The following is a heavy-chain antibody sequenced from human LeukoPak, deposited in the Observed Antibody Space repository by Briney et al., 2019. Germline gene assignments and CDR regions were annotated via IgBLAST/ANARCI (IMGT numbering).Heavy chain of an antibody. J-gene: IGHJ4*02. CDR3: ATRGLQNSSPHIDY. D-gene: IGHD6-6*01. CDR2: LYYIGST. CDR1: GGSISSSSYY. Sequence: KTSETQSLSCTVSGGSISSSSYYWVWIRQPPGKGLEWIGSLYYIGSTYYSPSLKSRVTISVDTSRNHFSLKLSSVTAADTAVYYCATRGLQNSSPHIDYWGQGTLVTVSS. V-gene: IGHV4-39*02.